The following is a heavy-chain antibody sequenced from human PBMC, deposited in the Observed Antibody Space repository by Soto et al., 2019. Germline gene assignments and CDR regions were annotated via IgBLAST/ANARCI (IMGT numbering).Heavy chain of an antibody. CDR1: GDSISSSSYY. Sequence: QLQESGPGLVRPSETLSLTCAVSGDSISSSSYYWGWVRQPPGKGLQWVGSIYFDGSTYYNPSLKSRVAVSVDTSNNQFSLKLTSVTAADTAVYYCVATQFFGTTSNNWFDPWGQGTLVTVSP. J-gene: IGHJ5*02. D-gene: IGHD3-10*01. CDR2: IYFDGST. V-gene: IGHV4-39*01. CDR3: VATQFFGTTSNNWFDP.